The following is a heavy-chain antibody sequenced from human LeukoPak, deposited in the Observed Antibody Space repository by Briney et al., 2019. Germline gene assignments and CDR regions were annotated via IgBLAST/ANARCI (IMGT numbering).Heavy chain of an antibody. V-gene: IGHV4-59*01. CDR1: GGSISPYY. J-gene: IGHJ4*02. D-gene: IGHD3-10*01. CDR3: ARVTLGFGAGFDY. Sequence: SETLSLTCTVSGGSISPYYWSWIRRPPGKGLECIGYIYHSGSTNYNPSLKSRLTISVDTSKNQFSLKLSSVTAADTAVYYCARVTLGFGAGFDYWGQGTLVTVSS. CDR2: IYHSGST.